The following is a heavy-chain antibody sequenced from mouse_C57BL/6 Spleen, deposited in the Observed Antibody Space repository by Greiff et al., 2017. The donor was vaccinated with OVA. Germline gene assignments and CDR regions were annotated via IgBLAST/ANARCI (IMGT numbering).Heavy chain of an antibody. CDR1: GYTFTSYW. Sequence: QVQLKQPGAELVMPGASVKLSCKASGYTFTSYWMHWVKQRPGQGLEWIGEIDPSDSYTNYNQKFTGKSTLTVDKSSSTAYMQLSSLTSEDSAVYYCARGLTGDYFDYWGQGTTLTVSS. CDR2: IDPSDSYT. J-gene: IGHJ2*01. V-gene: IGHV1-69*01. CDR3: ARGLTGDYFDY. D-gene: IGHD4-1*01.